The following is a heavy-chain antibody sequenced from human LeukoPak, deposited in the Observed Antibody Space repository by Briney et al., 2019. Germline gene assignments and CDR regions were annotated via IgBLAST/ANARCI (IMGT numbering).Heavy chain of an antibody. D-gene: IGHD4-11*01. J-gene: IGHJ4*02. V-gene: IGHV1-69*05. CDR2: IIPIFGTA. Sequence: SVKVSCKASGGTFSSYAISWVRQVPGQGLEWMGRIIPIFGTANYAQKFQGRVTITTDESTSTAYMELSSLRSEDTAVYYCARDGSTVTTKHVDYWGQGTLVTVSS. CDR3: ARDGSTVTTKHVDY. CDR1: GGTFSSYA.